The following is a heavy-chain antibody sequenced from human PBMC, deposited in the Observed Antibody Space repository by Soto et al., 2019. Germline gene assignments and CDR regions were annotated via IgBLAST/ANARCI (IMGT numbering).Heavy chain of an antibody. CDR1: GDSVSSNSAA. V-gene: IGHV6-1*01. Sequence: SQTLSLTCAISGDSVSSNSAAWNWIRQSPSRGLEWLGRTYYRSKWYNDYAVSVKSRITINPDTSKNQFSLQLNSVTPEDTAVYYCARPLGFLEWVPKPPPEKHYYYGMDVWGQRTTVIVSS. D-gene: IGHD3-3*01. CDR2: TYYRSKWYN. CDR3: ARPLGFLEWVPKPPPEKHYYYGMDV. J-gene: IGHJ6*02.